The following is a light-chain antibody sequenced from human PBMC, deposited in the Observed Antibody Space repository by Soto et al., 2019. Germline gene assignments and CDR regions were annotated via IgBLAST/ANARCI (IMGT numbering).Light chain of an antibody. J-gene: IGKJ1*01. V-gene: IGKV1-5*03. CDR2: QAS. CDR1: ESVSGW. CDR3: QQYNSYPRT. Sequence: DIQMTQSPSTLSASVGDRVTLTCRASESVSGWLAWYQQKPGQAPKLVIFQASTLESGIPSRFSGSGSGTEFTLSISSLQPDDFATYYCQQYNSYPRTFGQGTKVEIK.